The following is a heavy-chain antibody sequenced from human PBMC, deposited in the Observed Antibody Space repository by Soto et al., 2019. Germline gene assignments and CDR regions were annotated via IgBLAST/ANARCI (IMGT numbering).Heavy chain of an antibody. CDR1: SGSISSSNW. D-gene: IGHD5-12*01. V-gene: IGHV4-4*02. Sequence: QLQLQESGPGLVKPSGTLSLTCAVSSGSISSSNWWSWVRQPPGKGLEWIGEIYHSGSTNSNPSLKSRVTISVDKSKNQFSRKLSSVTAADTAVYYCASRDRVATIGFDYWGQGTLVTVSS. CDR2: IYHSGST. J-gene: IGHJ4*02. CDR3: ASRDRVATIGFDY.